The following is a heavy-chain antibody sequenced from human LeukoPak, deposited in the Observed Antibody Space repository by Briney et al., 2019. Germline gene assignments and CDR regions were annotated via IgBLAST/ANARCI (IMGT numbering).Heavy chain of an antibody. CDR1: GGSTTSYY. CDR2: ITNSQNMDKDTT. J-gene: IGHJ5*02. V-gene: IGHV4-59*01. Sequence: SETLSLTCTVSGGSTTSYYWSWIQQDPGKGLEWIGFITNSQNMDKDTTENSPSLTPRATTSLDSSKNLRSMNLTSLSPADSAVYCCTRGRAGIDRWGLGTLVIV. CDR3: TRGRAGIDR. D-gene: IGHD1-1*01.